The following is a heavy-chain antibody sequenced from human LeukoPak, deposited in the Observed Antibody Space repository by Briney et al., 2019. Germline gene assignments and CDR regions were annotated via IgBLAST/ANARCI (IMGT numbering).Heavy chain of an antibody. D-gene: IGHD6-19*01. Sequence: GRSLRLSCAASGFNFSSYGMHWVRQAPGKGLGWVTSIWFDGSNIHYADSVKGRVIIPRDNSKSALYLQMNSLRAEDTAIYYCARDSLPMAVTGPFDHWGQGALVTVSS. V-gene: IGHV3-33*01. CDR2: IWFDGSNI. J-gene: IGHJ4*02. CDR3: ARDSLPMAVTGPFDH. CDR1: GFNFSSYG.